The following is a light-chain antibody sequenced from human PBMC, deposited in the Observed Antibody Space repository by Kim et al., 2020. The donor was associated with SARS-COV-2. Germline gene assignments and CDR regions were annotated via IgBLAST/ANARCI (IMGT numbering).Light chain of an antibody. Sequence: PSCQASSSLSGYLAWYPPTPGQPPTLLIYHESDRTTGIPARFSGSGSGTDFPLTISSLEPEDFAVYYCQQRTNWPLTFGGGTKVDIK. CDR3: QQRTNWPLT. CDR2: HES. V-gene: IGKV3-11*01. CDR1: SSLSGY. J-gene: IGKJ4*01.